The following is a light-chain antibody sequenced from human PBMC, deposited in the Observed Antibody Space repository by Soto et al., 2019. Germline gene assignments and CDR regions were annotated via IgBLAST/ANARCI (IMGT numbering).Light chain of an antibody. V-gene: IGKV3-15*01. CDR3: QQYSHWPQT. CDR2: DAS. Sequence: EIVMTQSPVTLSVSPGERATLSCRASQSVRSSLAWFQQRPGQAPRLLIYDASTRATGFPARFSGSGSGTEFTLTISRLHSEDFAVYYCQQYSHWPQTFGQGTKVDIK. CDR1: QSVRSS. J-gene: IGKJ2*01.